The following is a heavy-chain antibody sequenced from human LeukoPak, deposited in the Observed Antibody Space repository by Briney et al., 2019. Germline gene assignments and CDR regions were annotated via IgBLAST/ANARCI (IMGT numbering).Heavy chain of an antibody. CDR1: GFTFSSYS. J-gene: IGHJ4*02. D-gene: IGHD6-13*01. CDR2: ISSSSSYI. CDR3: ARGLFSGSWSVSGGG. V-gene: IGHV3-21*01. Sequence: GGSLRLSCAASGFTFSSYSMNWVRQAPGEGLEWVSSISSSSSYIYYADSVKGRFTISRDNAKNSLYLQMNSLRAEDTAVYYCARGLFSGSWSVSGGGWGQGTLVTVSS.